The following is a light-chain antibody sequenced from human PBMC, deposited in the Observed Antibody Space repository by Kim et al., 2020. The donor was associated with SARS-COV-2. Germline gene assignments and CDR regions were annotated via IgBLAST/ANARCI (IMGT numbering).Light chain of an antibody. CDR3: QHYNNWPLT. CDR1: QSVTSK. CDR2: GAS. J-gene: IGKJ4*01. Sequence: LSPGKTATLSCRASQSVTSKLAWYQQRPGQAPRLLIYGASARATGIPARFSGSGSGTEFTLTISSLQSEDSALYYCQHYNNWPLTFGGGTKVDIK. V-gene: IGKV3-15*01.